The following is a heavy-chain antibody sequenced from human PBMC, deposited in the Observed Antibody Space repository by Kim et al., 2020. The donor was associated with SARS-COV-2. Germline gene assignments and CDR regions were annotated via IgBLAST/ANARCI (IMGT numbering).Heavy chain of an antibody. J-gene: IGHJ4*02. CDR1: GFTSTYV. D-gene: IGHD2-8*01. CDR2: ISEDGSNK. V-gene: IGHV3-30*18. Sequence: GGSLRLSCAASGFTSTYVMHWVRLAPGKGLEWVAGISEDGSNKYYADSVKGRFTISRDNSKNTLSLQMNSLRAEDTAVYYCTKDRYCTTSTCPLDYWGQG. CDR3: TKDRYCTTSTCPLDY.